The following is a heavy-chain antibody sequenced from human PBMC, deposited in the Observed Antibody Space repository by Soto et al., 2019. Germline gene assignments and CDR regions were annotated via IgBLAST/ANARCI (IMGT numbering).Heavy chain of an antibody. D-gene: IGHD6-19*01. Sequence: PGGSLRLSCAASGFTFSSYGMHWVRQAPGKGLEWVAVISYDGSNKYYADSVKDRFTISRDNSKNTLYLQMNSLRAEDTAVYYCAKPSAVAGLQTYGMDVWGQGTTVTVSS. CDR1: GFTFSSYG. CDR3: AKPSAVAGLQTYGMDV. J-gene: IGHJ6*02. CDR2: ISYDGSNK. V-gene: IGHV3-30*18.